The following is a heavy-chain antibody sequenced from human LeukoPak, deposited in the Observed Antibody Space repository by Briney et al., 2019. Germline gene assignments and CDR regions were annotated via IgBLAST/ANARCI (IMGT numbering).Heavy chain of an antibody. V-gene: IGHV3-30-3*01. Sequence: PGGSLRLSCAASGFTFSSYAMHWVRQAPGKGLEWVAVISYDGSNKYYADSVKGRFTISRVNSKNTLYLQMNSLRAEDTAVYYCARDRGGYCSSTSCYTFDYWGQGTLVTVSS. D-gene: IGHD2-2*02. CDR3: ARDRGGYCSSTSCYTFDY. J-gene: IGHJ4*02. CDR1: GFTFSSYA. CDR2: ISYDGSNK.